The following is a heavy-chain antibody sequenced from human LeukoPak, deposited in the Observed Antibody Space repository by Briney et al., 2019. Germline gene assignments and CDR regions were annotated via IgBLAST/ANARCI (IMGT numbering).Heavy chain of an antibody. V-gene: IGHV1-8*01. J-gene: IGHJ5*02. CDR3: ARGVDYYGSGSHCWFDP. D-gene: IGHD3-10*01. Sequence: GASVKVSCKASGYAFTSYDINWVRQATGQGLEWMGWMNPNSGNTGYAQKFQGRVTMTRNTSISTAYMELSSLRSEDTAVYYCARGVDYYGSGSHCWFDPWGQGTLVTVSS. CDR2: MNPNSGNT. CDR1: GYAFTSYD.